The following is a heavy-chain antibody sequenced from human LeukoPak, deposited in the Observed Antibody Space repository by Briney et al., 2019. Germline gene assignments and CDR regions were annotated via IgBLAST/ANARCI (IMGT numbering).Heavy chain of an antibody. CDR1: GFTFSSYS. CDR2: ISSSSSYI. D-gene: IGHD3-22*01. J-gene: IGHJ4*02. V-gene: IGHV3-21*01. Sequence: GGSLRLPCAASGFTFSSYSMNWVRQAPGKGLEWVSSISSSSSYIYYADSVKGRFTISRDNAKNSLYLQMNSLRAEDTAVYYCARDSTYYYDSSGYPPDYWGQGTLVTVSS. CDR3: ARDSTYYYDSSGYPPDY.